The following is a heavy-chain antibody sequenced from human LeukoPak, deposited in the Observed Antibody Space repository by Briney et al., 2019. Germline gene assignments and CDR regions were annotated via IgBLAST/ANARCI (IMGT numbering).Heavy chain of an antibody. V-gene: IGHV1-69*06. CDR3: ARDAGFGELIWGP. J-gene: IGHJ5*02. D-gene: IGHD3-10*01. Sequence: SVKVSCKASGGTFSSYAISWVRQAPGQGLEWMGGIIPIFGTTNYAQKFQDRVTITADKSTSTAYMELSSLRSDDTAVYYCARDAGFGELIWGPWGQGTLVTVSS. CDR1: GGTFSSYA. CDR2: IIPIFGTT.